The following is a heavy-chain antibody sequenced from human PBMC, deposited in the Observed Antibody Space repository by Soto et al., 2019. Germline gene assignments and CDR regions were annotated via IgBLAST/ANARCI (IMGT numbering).Heavy chain of an antibody. Sequence: EVQLVQSGGGLVQPGGSLKLSCAASGFTFSGAAMHWVRQASGKGLEWLGRIRSRANNFATAYAASVKGRFAISRDDSKSTAYLQMNSLKLEDTAVYYCTRGYCTSTTCWGLDYWGQGILVTVSS. CDR3: TRGYCTSTTCWGLDY. V-gene: IGHV3-73*01. D-gene: IGHD2-2*01. CDR2: IRSRANNFAT. J-gene: IGHJ4*02. CDR1: GFTFSGAA.